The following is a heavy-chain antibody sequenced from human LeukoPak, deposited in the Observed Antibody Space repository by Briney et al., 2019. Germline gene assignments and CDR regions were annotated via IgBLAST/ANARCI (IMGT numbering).Heavy chain of an antibody. CDR1: GFTFSSYW. CDR3: ARHYYDSSGYYYGTLDY. CDR2: IKQDGSEK. Sequence: GGSLRLSCAASGFTFSSYWMSWVRQAPGKGLEWVANIKQDGSEKYYVGSVKGRFTISRDNAKNSLYLQMNSLRAEDTAVYYCARHYYDSSGYYYGTLDYWGQGTLVTVSS. J-gene: IGHJ4*02. V-gene: IGHV3-7*01. D-gene: IGHD3-22*01.